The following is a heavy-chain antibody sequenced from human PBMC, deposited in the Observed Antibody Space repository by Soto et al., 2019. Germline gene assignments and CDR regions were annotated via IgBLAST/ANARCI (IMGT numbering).Heavy chain of an antibody. J-gene: IGHJ4*02. V-gene: IGHV3-23*01. CDR2: ISGSGGYT. D-gene: IGHD5-12*01. CDR3: AKYPEYSVYDGSYFDY. Sequence: EVQLLESGGGLVQPGGSLRLSCAASGFTFSTYGMSWVRRAPGKGLVWVSGISGSGGYTYYADSVKGRFTISRDNSKKTLYLQMNSLTADDTAVYYCAKYPEYSVYDGSYFDYWGQGTLVTVSS. CDR1: GFTFSTYG.